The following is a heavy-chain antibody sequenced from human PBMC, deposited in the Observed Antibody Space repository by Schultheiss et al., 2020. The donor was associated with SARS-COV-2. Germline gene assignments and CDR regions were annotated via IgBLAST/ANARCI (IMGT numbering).Heavy chain of an antibody. Sequence: GESLKISCAASGFTVSSNYMSWVRQAPGKGLEWVSTISASGDNTYYADSVKGRFTISRDNSKNTLYLQMNSLRAGDSAVYYCARDLGEQLSYAMDVWGQGTTVTVSS. D-gene: IGHD6-6*01. J-gene: IGHJ6*02. CDR2: ISASGDNT. CDR3: ARDLGEQLSYAMDV. CDR1: GFTVSSNY. V-gene: IGHV3-53*01.